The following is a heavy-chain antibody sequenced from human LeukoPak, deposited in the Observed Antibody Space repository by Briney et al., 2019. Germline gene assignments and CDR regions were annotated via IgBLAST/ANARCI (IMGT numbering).Heavy chain of an antibody. CDR2: ISYDGSNK. V-gene: IGHV3-30-3*01. D-gene: IGHD5-18*01. J-gene: IGHJ4*02. Sequence: PGGSLRLSCAASGFTFSSYAMHWVRQAPGKGLEWVAVISYDGSNKYYADSVKGRFTISRDNSKNTLYLQMNSLRAEDTAVYYCARDERGYKHYWGQGTLVTVSS. CDR3: ARDERGYKHY. CDR1: GFTFSSYA.